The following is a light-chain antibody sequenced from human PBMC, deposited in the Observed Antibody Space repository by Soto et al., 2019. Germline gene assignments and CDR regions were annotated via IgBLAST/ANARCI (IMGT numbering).Light chain of an antibody. J-gene: IGKJ1*01. CDR2: SAS. CDR1: QSVSSK. CDR3: QQYNNWPPWT. V-gene: IGKV3-15*01. Sequence: EIVMTQSPATLSVSPGERATLSCRASQSVSSKLAWYQQKPGQAPRLLIYSASTRATGIPARFSGSGSVTEFTLTISSLQSEDFAVYYCQQYNNWPPWTFGQGTKVEIK.